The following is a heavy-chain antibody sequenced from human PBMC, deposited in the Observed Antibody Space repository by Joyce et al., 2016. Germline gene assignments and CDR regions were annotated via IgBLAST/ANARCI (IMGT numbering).Heavy chain of an antibody. V-gene: IGHV3-7*01. Sequence: EVQLVESGGGLVQPGGSLRLSCVASGFSLSGYWMSWVRQAPGKGLEWVANTKYDGSEEYYVDSVKGRFTISRDNARNSLNLQMNSLRVEDTAVYYCVRDGRSRWVFDNWGQGTLVIVSS. CDR3: VRDGRSRWVFDN. CDR2: TKYDGSEE. CDR1: GFSLSGYW. D-gene: IGHD1-26*01. J-gene: IGHJ4*02.